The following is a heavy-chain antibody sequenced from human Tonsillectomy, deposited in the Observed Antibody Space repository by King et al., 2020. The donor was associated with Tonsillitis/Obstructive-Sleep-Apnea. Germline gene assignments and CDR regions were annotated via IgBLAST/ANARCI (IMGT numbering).Heavy chain of an antibody. D-gene: IGHD6-19*01. CDR3: VHVAPLVGQWLAYFDY. J-gene: IGHJ4*02. Sequence: TLKESGPTLVKHTQTLTLTCSFSGFSLSTSGVGVGWIRQPPGKALEWLALIYWDDDKRYSPSLKSRVTITKDTSKNQVVLTMTNMDSVDTATYYCVHVAPLVGQWLAYFDYWGQGTLVTVSS. CDR2: IYWDDDK. V-gene: IGHV2-5*02. CDR1: GFSLSTSGVG.